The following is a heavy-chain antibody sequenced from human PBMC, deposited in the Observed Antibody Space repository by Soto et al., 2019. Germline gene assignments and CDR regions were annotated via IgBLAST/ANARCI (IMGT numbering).Heavy chain of an antibody. D-gene: IGHD2-21*02. J-gene: IGHJ4*02. V-gene: IGHV1-69*06. CDR2: IIPIFGTA. CDR3: ARGKVTAAYLDY. CDR1: GGTFSSYA. Sequence: QVQLVQSGAEVKKPGSSVKVSCKASGGTFSSYAISWVRQAPGQGLEWMGGIIPIFGTANYAQKFQGRVXITADKSTSTAYMELXXLXXXXXXXYXCARGKVTAAYLDYWGQGTLVTVSS.